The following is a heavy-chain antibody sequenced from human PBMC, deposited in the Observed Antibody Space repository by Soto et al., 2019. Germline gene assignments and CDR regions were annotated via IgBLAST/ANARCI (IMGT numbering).Heavy chain of an antibody. CDR1: GGSISSYTYY. J-gene: IGHJ5*02. CDR2: IYYSGSS. CDR3: ARHLGFSSSSRFDP. D-gene: IGHD6-13*01. Sequence: PSETLSLTCAVSGGSISSYTYYWFWIRHPPGKGLEWIGSIYYSGSSYYNPSLKSRVTISVDTSKNQFSLKVISVTAADTGVYYCARHLGFSSSSRFDPWGQGTLVTVSS. V-gene: IGHV4-39*01.